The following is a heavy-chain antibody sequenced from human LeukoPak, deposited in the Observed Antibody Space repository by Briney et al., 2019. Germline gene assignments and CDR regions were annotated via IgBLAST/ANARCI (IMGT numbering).Heavy chain of an antibody. V-gene: IGHV3-30-3*01. CDR2: ISHDGSNK. CDR1: GFTFRDYA. CDR3: VRRKTMMTLNAWAFDL. Sequence: GGSLRLSCTASGFTFRDYAMHWVRRTPGKELEWVAAISHDGSNKNYVDSVKGRFTVSRDNSKNTLSVQMNSLSADDTALYYCVRRKTMMTLNAWAFDLWGRGTLVIVSS. D-gene: IGHD3-22*01. J-gene: IGHJ2*01.